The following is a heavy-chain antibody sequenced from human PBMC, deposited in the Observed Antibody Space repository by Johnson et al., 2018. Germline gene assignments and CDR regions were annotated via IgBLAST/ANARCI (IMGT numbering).Heavy chain of an antibody. CDR3: ARDDLGIGYYYYYMDV. Sequence: QVQLVESGGGVVQPGRSXRLSCAASGFTFSSYAMHWVRQAPGKGLEWVAVISYDGSNNYYADSVKGRFTISRDNSKNTLYLQMNSLRAEDTAVYYCARDDLGIGYYYYYMDVWGQGTTVTVSS. D-gene: IGHD7-27*01. CDR2: ISYDGSNN. J-gene: IGHJ6*03. V-gene: IGHV3-30-3*01. CDR1: GFTFSSYA.